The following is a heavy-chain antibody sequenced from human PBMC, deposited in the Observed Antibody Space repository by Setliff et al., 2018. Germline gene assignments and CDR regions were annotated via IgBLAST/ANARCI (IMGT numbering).Heavy chain of an antibody. CDR1: GFAFSTYR. CDR3: ARVIYFYYMDV. V-gene: IGHV3-48*01. CDR2: ITSSSSTI. J-gene: IGHJ6*03. Sequence: GGSLRLSCAASGFAFSTYRMNWVRQAPGKGLEWVSYITSSSSTIDYADSVKGRFTISRDDAKNSLYLQMNSLRAEDTAVHYCARVIYFYYMDVWGKGTTVTVSS.